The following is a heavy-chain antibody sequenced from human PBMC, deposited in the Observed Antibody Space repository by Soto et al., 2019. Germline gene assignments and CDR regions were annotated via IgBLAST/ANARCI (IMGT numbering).Heavy chain of an antibody. Sequence: PSETLSLTCTVSGGSVSSGSYYWSWIRQPPGKGLEWIGYIYYSGSTNYNPSLKSRVTISVDTSKNQFSLKLSSVTAADTAVYYCAREAYCGGERYCFDDWGKGTLVTVDS. J-gene: IGHJ4*02. CDR1: GGSVSSGSYY. D-gene: IGHD2-21*01. V-gene: IGHV4-61*01. CDR2: IYYSGST. CDR3: AREAYCGGERYCFDD.